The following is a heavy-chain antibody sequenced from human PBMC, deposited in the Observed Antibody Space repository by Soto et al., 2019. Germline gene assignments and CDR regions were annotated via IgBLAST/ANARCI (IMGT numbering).Heavy chain of an antibody. J-gene: IGHJ5*02. CDR1: GGSISSGGYY. CDR3: ARVYCSSNSCFYNWFDT. D-gene: IGHD2-2*01. CDR2: IYYSGST. V-gene: IGHV4-31*03. Sequence: SETLSLTCTVSGGSISSGGYYWSWIRQHPGKGLEWIGYIYYSGSTYYNPSLKSRVTISVDTSKNQFSLKLSSVTAADTAVYYCARVYCSSNSCFYNWFDTWGQGTLVTVSS.